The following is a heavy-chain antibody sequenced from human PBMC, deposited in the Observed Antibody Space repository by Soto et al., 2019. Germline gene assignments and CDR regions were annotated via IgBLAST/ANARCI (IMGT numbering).Heavy chain of an antibody. CDR1: GGSISSKHW. V-gene: IGHV4-4*02. CDR2: IYHSGST. Sequence: QVQLRESGPGLVKPSGTLSLTCAVSGGSISSKHWWNWVRQSPGKGLEWIGEIYHSGSTNDNMSLKRPINMTVDKSKNQFSPKLNSVTAADTATDVGARVHFGNNFDYYGMVFWGQGTTVTVSS. D-gene: IGHD1-20*01. J-gene: IGHJ6*02. CDR3: ARVHFGNNFDYYGMVF.